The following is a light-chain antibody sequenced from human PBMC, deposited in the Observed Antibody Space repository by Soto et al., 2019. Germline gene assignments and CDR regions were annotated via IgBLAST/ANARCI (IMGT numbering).Light chain of an antibody. CDR3: QQYTNWPTIT. CDR1: QTKSPK. J-gene: IGKJ5*01. CDR2: GAS. V-gene: IGKV3-15*01. Sequence: ESGLTQSPGTVSLSPGESATRSCRLSQTKSPKYVAWYQQRRGLAARLLVYGASKRAAGITARFSGTGSGTEFTLTIPSLQSEHFALYYCQQYTNWPTITFCQGTRLEIK.